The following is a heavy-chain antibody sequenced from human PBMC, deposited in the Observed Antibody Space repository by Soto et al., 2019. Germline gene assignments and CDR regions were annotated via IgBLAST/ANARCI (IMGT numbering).Heavy chain of an antibody. J-gene: IGHJ5*02. CDR1: GGSISSSNW. CDR2: IYHSGST. V-gene: IGHV4-4*02. Sequence: SETLSLTCAVSGGSISSSNWWSWVRQPPGKGLEWIGEIYHSGSTNYNPSLKSRVTISVDKSKNQFSLKLSSVTAADTAVYYCAREAIAAAGAWFDPWGQGTLVTVSS. CDR3: AREAIAAAGAWFDP. D-gene: IGHD6-13*01.